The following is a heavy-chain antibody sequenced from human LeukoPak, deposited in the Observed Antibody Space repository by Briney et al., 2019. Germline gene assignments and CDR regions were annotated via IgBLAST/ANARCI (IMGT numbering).Heavy chain of an antibody. CDR1: GYTFTSYG. CDR3: ARPTISSPSYYYYGMDV. D-gene: IGHD3-3*01. V-gene: IGHV1-18*01. Sequence: ASVKVSCKASGYTFTSYGISWVRQAPGQGLEWMGWISAYNGNTNYAQKLQGRVTMTTDTSTSTAYMELSSLRSEDTAVYYCARPTISSPSYYYYGMDVWGQGTTVTVSS. J-gene: IGHJ6*02. CDR2: ISAYNGNT.